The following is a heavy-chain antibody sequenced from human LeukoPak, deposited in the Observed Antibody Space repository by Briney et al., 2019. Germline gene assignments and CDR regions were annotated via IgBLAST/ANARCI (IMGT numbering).Heavy chain of an antibody. CDR3: ARGDSSGWLSRTVDY. Sequence: GGSLRLSCAASGFTFSSYAMHWVRQAPGKGLEWVAVISYDGSNKYYADSVKGRFTISRDNSKNTLYLQMNSLRAKDTAVYYCARGDSSGWLSRTVDYWGQGTLVTVSS. D-gene: IGHD6-19*01. V-gene: IGHV3-30*04. CDR2: ISYDGSNK. J-gene: IGHJ4*02. CDR1: GFTFSSYA.